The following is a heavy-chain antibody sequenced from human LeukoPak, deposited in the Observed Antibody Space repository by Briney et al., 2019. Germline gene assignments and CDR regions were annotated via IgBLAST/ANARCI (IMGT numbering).Heavy chain of an antibody. D-gene: IGHD4-17*01. CDR2: ISGSGGST. Sequence: PGGSLRLSCGASGFTFSRYGMSWVRQAPGKGLEWVSAISGSGGSTYYADSVKGRFTISRDNSKNTLYLQMNGLRAEDTAVYYCAKAYGDYPPGTVDYWGQGTLVTVSS. V-gene: IGHV3-23*01. J-gene: IGHJ4*02. CDR3: AKAYGDYPPGTVDY. CDR1: GFTFSRYG.